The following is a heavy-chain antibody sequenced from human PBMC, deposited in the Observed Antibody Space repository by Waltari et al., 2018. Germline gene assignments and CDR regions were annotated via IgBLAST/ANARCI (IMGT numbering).Heavy chain of an antibody. Sequence: QVQLVQSGAEVTKPGASVKVSCTASGYTFTSYGISWVLQTPGKGLEWMGWISAYNGNTNYAQKLQGRVTMTTDTSTSTAYMELRSLRSDDTAVYYCCITMVLGVIAWFDPWGQGTLVTVSS. CDR1: GYTFTSYG. J-gene: IGHJ5*02. CDR2: ISAYNGNT. D-gene: IGHD3-10*01. V-gene: IGHV1-18*01. CDR3: CITMVLGVIAWFDP.